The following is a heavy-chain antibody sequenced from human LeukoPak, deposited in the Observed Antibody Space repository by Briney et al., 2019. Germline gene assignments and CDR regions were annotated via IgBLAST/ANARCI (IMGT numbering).Heavy chain of an antibody. V-gene: IGHV4-31*03. CDR3: ARDNGGYVDY. J-gene: IGHJ4*02. CDR2: IYYSGST. D-gene: IGHD4-23*01. Sequence: SQTLSLTCTVSGGSISSGGYYWSWIRQHPGKGLEWIGYIYYSGSTYYNPSLESRVTISVDTSKNQFSLKLSSVTAADTAVYYCARDNGGYVDYWGQGTLVTVSS. CDR1: GGSISSGGYY.